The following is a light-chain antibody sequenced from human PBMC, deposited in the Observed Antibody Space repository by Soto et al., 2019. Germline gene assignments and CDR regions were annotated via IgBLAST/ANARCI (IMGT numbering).Light chain of an antibody. CDR3: SSYRSSGPLV. V-gene: IGLV2-14*01. CDR2: EVS. Sequence: QSVLTLPASVSGSPGQSITISCTGTSSDVGDYDYVSWYQQHPGKAPKLMIYEVSNRPSGVSNRFSGSKSGNTASLTISGLPAEDEAEFYCSSYRSSGPLVFGGGTKVTVL. CDR1: SSDVGDYDY. J-gene: IGLJ3*02.